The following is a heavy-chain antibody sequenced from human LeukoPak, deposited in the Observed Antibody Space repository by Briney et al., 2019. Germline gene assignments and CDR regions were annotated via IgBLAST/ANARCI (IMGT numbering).Heavy chain of an antibody. CDR3: ARDTALDCGGDCHYYFDY. D-gene: IGHD2-21*02. CDR2: ISAYNGNT. Sequence: ASVKVSWKASGYTFTSYGTSWVRQAPGQGLEWMGWISAYNGNTNYAQKLQGRVTMTTDTSTSTAYMELRSLRSDDTAVYYCARDTALDCGGDCHYYFDYWGQGTLVTVSS. CDR1: GYTFTSYG. J-gene: IGHJ4*02. V-gene: IGHV1-18*01.